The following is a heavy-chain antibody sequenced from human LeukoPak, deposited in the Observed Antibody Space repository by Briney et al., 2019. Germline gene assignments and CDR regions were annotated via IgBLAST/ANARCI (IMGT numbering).Heavy chain of an antibody. CDR3: AREGYCSGGSCYSGWAYYYYYYMDV. CDR2: ISSSSSYI. J-gene: IGHJ6*03. V-gene: IGHV3-21*01. CDR1: GFTFSSYS. Sequence: GGSLRLSCAASGFTFSSYSMNWVRQAPGKGLEGVSSISSSSSYIYYADSVKGRFTNSRDNAKNSLYLQMNSLRAEDTAVYYCAREGYCSGGSCYSGWAYYYYYYMDVWGKGTTVTISS. D-gene: IGHD2-15*01.